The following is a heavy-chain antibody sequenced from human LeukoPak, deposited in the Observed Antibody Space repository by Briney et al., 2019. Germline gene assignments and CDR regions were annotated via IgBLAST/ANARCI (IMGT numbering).Heavy chain of an antibody. D-gene: IGHD3-10*01. CDR2: ISGSGGST. CDR1: GFTFSSYA. CDR3: AKEAVTMVRGAAPNWFDP. J-gene: IGHJ5*02. V-gene: IGHV3-23*01. Sequence: PGGSLRLSCAASGFTFSSYAMSWVRQAPGQGLEWVSAISGSGGSTYYADSVKGRFTISRDNSKNTLYLQMNSLRAEDTAVYYCAKEAVTMVRGAAPNWFDPWGQGTLVTVSS.